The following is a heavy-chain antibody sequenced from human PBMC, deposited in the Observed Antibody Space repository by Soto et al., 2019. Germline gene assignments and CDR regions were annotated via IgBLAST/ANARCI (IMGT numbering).Heavy chain of an antibody. CDR3: ARDGGIAAAGTTYSSGWYRGDYFDY. J-gene: IGHJ4*02. D-gene: IGHD6-13*01. CDR1: GDSVSSNSAA. CDR2: TYYRSKWYN. V-gene: IGHV6-1*01. Sequence: SQTPSLTCAISGDSVSSNSAAWNWIRQSPSRGLEWLGRTYYRSKWYNDYAVSVKSRITINPDTSKNQFSLQLNSVTPEDTAVYYCARDGGIAAAGTTYSSGWYRGDYFDYWGQGTLVTVSS.